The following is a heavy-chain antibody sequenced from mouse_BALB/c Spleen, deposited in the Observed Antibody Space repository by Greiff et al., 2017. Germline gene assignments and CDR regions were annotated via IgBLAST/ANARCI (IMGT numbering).Heavy chain of an antibody. CDR2: ISYSGST. D-gene: IGHD2-3*01. CDR3: ARFYDGYYAYYFDY. CDR1: GYSITSDFA. Sequence: EVQLVESGPGLVKPSQSLSLTCTVTGYSITSDFAWNWIRQFPGNKLEWMGYISYSGSTSYNPSLKSRISITRDTSKNQFFLQLNSVTTEDTATYYCARFYDGYYAYYFDYWGQGTTLTVSS. J-gene: IGHJ2*01. V-gene: IGHV3-2*02.